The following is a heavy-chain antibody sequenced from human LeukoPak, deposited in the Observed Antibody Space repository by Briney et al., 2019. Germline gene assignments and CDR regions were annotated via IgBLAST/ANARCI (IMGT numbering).Heavy chain of an antibody. CDR2: IYHSGST. CDR3: ASLSGTTLSDAFDI. Sequence: PSETLSLTCAVSGYSISSGHYWGWIRQPPGKGLEWIGSIYHSGSTYYNPSLKSRVTISVDTSKNQFSLKLSSVTAADTAVYYCASLSGTTLSDAFDIWGQGTMVTVSS. J-gene: IGHJ3*02. V-gene: IGHV4-38-2*01. D-gene: IGHD1-7*01. CDR1: GYSISSGHY.